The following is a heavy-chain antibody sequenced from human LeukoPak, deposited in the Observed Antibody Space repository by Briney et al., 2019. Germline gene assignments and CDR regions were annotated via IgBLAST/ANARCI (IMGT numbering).Heavy chain of an antibody. CDR1: GESFSGYY. Sequence: SETLSLTCAVYGESFSGYYWNWIRQPPGKGLEWIGELNHSGSTNYNPSLKSRVTISVDTSKNQFSLKLSSVTAADTAVYYCARDTRSYDTSGYYYFDYWGQGALVTVSS. J-gene: IGHJ4*02. CDR3: ARDTRSYDTSGYYYFDY. D-gene: IGHD3-22*01. V-gene: IGHV4-34*01. CDR2: LNHSGST.